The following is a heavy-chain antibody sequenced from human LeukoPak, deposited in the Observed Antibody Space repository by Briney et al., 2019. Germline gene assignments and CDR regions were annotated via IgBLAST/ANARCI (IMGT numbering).Heavy chain of an antibody. J-gene: IGHJ4*02. CDR2: ISYDGGNK. Sequence: GGSLRLSCAASGFTSSSYGMHWVRQAPVKGLEWVAVISYDGGNKYYADSVKGRFTISRDNSKNTLYLQMNSLRAEDTAVYYCAKLIYSSGRFDYWGQGTLITVSS. CDR1: GFTSSSYG. V-gene: IGHV3-30*18. CDR3: AKLIYSSGRFDY. D-gene: IGHD6-19*01.